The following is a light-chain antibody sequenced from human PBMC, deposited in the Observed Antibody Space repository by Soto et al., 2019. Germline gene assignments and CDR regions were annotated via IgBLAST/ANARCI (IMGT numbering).Light chain of an antibody. CDR2: GAT. Sequence: EIVMTQSPATLSVSPGERATLSCRASQSVSSNLAWYQQRPGQAPRLLIYGATTRATGIPARFSGSASGTEFIPPISSLQSEDFAVYYCHQYNYWPPGTFGQGTRLDI. CDR1: QSVSSN. V-gene: IGKV3-15*01. CDR3: HQYNYWPPGT. J-gene: IGKJ5*01.